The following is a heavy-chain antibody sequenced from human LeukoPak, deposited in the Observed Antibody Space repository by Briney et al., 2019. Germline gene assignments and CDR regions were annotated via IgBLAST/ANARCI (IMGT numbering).Heavy chain of an antibody. Sequence: SETLSLTCTVSGASMSSYSWSWIRQPPGKGLEWIGYIYYSGNTNYNPSLKSRVTISVDTSKDQFSLKVSSVTAADTAVYYCASAHTSGMDYWGQGALVTVSS. J-gene: IGHJ4*02. CDR3: ASAHTSGMDY. D-gene: IGHD3-22*01. CDR2: IYYSGNT. V-gene: IGHV4-59*01. CDR1: GASMSSYS.